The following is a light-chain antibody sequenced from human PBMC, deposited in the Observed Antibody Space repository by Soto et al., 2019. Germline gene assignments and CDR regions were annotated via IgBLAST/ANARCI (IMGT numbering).Light chain of an antibody. Sequence: QSVLTQPPSASETPGQRVTIACSGSRSNIGSNTVNWYQQLPGTAPKLLIYSDNQRPSGVPDRFSGSKSGTSASLAISGLQSENEADYYCASWDDSLNGWVFGGGTKLTVL. V-gene: IGLV1-44*01. CDR1: RSNIGSNT. J-gene: IGLJ3*02. CDR3: ASWDDSLNGWV. CDR2: SDN.